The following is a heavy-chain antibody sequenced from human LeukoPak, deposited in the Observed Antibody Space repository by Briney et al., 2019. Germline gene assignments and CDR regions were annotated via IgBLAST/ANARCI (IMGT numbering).Heavy chain of an antibody. CDR2: IYPGDSDT. CDR3: ARRDSYGSVNYYFDY. CDR1: GYIFTTYW. D-gene: IGHD5-18*01. Sequence: GESLKISCKASGYIFTTYWIGWVRQMPGKGLEWMGVIYPGDSDTRYSPSFQGQVTISADKSTSTAYLQWSSLKASDTAMYYCARRDSYGSVNYYFDYWGQGTLVTVSS. V-gene: IGHV5-51*01. J-gene: IGHJ4*02.